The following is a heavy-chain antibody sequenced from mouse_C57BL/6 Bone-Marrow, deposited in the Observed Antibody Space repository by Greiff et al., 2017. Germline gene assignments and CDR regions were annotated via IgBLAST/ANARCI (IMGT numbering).Heavy chain of an antibody. CDR1: GYTFTSYW. J-gene: IGHJ2*01. D-gene: IGHD2-4*01. Sequence: QVQLQQPGAELVKPGASVKMSCKASGYTFTSYWINWVKQRPGQGLEWIGDIYPGSGSTNYNEKFKSKATLTVATSSSTAYMQLSSLTSEASAVYYGARYDSWGQGTTLTVSS. V-gene: IGHV1-55*01. CDR2: IYPGSGST. CDR3: ARYDS.